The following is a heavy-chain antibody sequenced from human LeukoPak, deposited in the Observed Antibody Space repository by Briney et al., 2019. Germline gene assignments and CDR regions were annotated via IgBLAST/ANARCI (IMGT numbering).Heavy chain of an antibody. J-gene: IGHJ4*02. Sequence: SVNVSCKASGGTFSSYAISWVRQAPGQGLEWMGRIIPILGIANYAQKFQGRVTITADKSTSTAYMELSSLRSEDTAVYYCARGRGLTVTPDWGPGTLVTVSS. D-gene: IGHD4-11*01. V-gene: IGHV1-69*04. CDR2: IIPILGIA. CDR1: GGTFSSYA. CDR3: ARGRGLTVTPD.